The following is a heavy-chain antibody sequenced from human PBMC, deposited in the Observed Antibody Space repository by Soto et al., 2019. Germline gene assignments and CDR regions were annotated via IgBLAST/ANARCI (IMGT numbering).Heavy chain of an antibody. D-gene: IGHD6-13*01. Sequence: EVQLVESGGVLVQPGGSLRLSCAASGFTFSTYWMSWVRQAPGKGLEWVANIKPDGSEKYYVDSVKGRFTISRDNTKNSLYLQMNSLRGEDSAVYYCARDSKEGYRRAQRYLDLWGRGTLVTVSS. CDR1: GFTFSTYW. V-gene: IGHV3-7*01. CDR3: ARDSKEGYRRAQRYLDL. J-gene: IGHJ2*01. CDR2: IKPDGSEK.